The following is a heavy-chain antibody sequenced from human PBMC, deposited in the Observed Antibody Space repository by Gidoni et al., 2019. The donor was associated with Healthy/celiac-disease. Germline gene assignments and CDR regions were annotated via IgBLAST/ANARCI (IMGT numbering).Heavy chain of an antibody. CDR3: ARDRRYSSRNSPTGLDP. CDR1: GGSISSGGYY. Sequence: QVQLQESGPGLVKPSQTLSLTCTVSGGSISSGGYYWSWIRQHPGKGLEWIGYIYYSGSTYYNPSRKSRVTRSGDTSKNQFSLKLSSVTAADTAVYYCARDRRYSSRNSPTGLDPWGQGTLVTVSS. V-gene: IGHV4-31*03. J-gene: IGHJ5*02. CDR2: IYYSGST. D-gene: IGHD6-13*01.